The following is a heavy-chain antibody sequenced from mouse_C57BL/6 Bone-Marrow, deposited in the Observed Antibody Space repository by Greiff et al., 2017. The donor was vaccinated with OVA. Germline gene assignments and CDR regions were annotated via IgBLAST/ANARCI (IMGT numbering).Heavy chain of an antibody. Sequence: VQLQQSGAELVRPGASVKLSCTASGFNIKDDYMHWVKQRPEQGLEWIGWIDPENGDTEYASKFQGKATITADTSSNTAYLQLSSLTSEDTAVYYSTTDYYSNSYAMDYWGQGTSVTVSS. J-gene: IGHJ4*01. CDR3: TTDYYSNSYAMDY. V-gene: IGHV14-4*01. CDR2: IDPENGDT. CDR1: GFNIKDDY. D-gene: IGHD2-5*01.